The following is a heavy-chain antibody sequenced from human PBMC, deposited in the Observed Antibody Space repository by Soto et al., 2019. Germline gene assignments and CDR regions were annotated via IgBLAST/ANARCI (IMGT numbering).Heavy chain of an antibody. V-gene: IGHV3-30-3*01. Sequence: SLRLCCAASGFTISTYTMHWVRQAPGKGLEWVSVILYDGTNKYHAASVKGRFTISRVNSKNTVYLQMHSLRVEDTAVYYCARATVVPAAIPQELRNWYFDLWGRGTLVTVSS. J-gene: IGHJ2*01. CDR1: GFTISTYT. D-gene: IGHD2-2*02. CDR3: ARATVVPAAIPQELRNWYFDL. CDR2: ILYDGTNK.